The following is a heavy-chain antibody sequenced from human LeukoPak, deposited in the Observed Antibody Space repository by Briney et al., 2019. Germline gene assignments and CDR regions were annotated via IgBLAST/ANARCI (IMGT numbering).Heavy chain of an antibody. V-gene: IGHV5-51*01. CDR2: IYPGHSGT. J-gene: IGHJ4*02. CDR1: EYRFTDYW. D-gene: IGHD2-8*01. CDR3: ARRLNGHPVWD. Sequence: GESLKISCKGFEYRFTDYWIGWVRQMPGKGLEWMGIIYPGHSGTRYSPSFQGQVTMSADKSISTAYLQWSSLKASDTAIYYCARRLNGHPVWDWGQGTLVTVSS.